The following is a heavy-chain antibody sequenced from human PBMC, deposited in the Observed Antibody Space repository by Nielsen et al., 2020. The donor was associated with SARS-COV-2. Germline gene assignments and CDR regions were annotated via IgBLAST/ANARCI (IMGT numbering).Heavy chain of an antibody. V-gene: IGHV4-59*13. CDR1: GGSIGSYY. Sequence: SETLSLTCTVFGGSIGSYYWSWIRQPPGKGLEWIGHIFNTGSTSYNPSLRSRVTILVDTSKNHFSLKLTSVTAADTAVYYCARDRWQQLVPTYWGQGNLVTVSS. CDR2: IFNTGST. CDR3: ARDRWQQLVPTY. J-gene: IGHJ4*02. D-gene: IGHD6-13*01.